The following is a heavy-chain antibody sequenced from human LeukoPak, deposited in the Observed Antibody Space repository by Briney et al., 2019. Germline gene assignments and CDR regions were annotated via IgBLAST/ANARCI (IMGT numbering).Heavy chain of an antibody. Sequence: GGSLRLSCAASGFPFSSSWMSWVRQAPGKGREWVANIKQDGSEKHYVDSVKGRFTISRDNAKNSLFLQMNSLRAEDTAVYFCARVKQQLVRLLGRDTTYYYYYYMDVWGKGTTVTVSS. J-gene: IGHJ6*03. CDR2: IKQDGSEK. D-gene: IGHD6-13*01. CDR3: ARVKQQLVRLLGRDTTYYYYYYMDV. V-gene: IGHV3-7*01. CDR1: GFPFSSSW.